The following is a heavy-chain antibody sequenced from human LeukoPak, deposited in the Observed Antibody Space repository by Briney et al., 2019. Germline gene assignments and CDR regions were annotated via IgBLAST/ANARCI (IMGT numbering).Heavy chain of an antibody. CDR1: GYTFTSYA. J-gene: IGHJ6*02. Sequence: ASVTVSCKASGYTFTSYAISWVRQAPGQGLEWMGWISGYNGNTKYAQKVQGRVTMTTDTSTSTAYMELRSLRSDDTAVYYCARGYSYGSDYYYGMDVWGQGTTVTVSS. CDR3: ARGYSYGSDYYYGMDV. CDR2: ISGYNGNT. D-gene: IGHD5-18*01. V-gene: IGHV1-18*01.